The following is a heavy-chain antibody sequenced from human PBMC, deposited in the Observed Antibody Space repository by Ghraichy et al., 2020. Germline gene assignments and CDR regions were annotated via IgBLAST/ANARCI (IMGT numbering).Heavy chain of an antibody. CDR1: GFTFDDYA. D-gene: IGHD6-13*01. CDR2: ISWNSGSI. V-gene: IGHV3-9*01. Sequence: GGSLRLSCAASGFTFDDYAMHWVRQAPGKGLEWVSGISWNSGSIGYADSVKGRFTISRDNAKNSLYLQMNSLRAEDTALYYCAKDMAAAGTLDYWGQGTLVTVSS. CDR3: AKDMAAAGTLDY. J-gene: IGHJ4*02.